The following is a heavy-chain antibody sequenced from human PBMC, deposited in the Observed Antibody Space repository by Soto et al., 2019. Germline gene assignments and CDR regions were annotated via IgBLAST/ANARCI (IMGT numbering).Heavy chain of an antibody. D-gene: IGHD6-19*01. V-gene: IGHV3-11*01. Sequence: QVQLVESGGALVKPGGSLRLSCVASGFTFSDYYMTWIRQAPGKGLECLSYISSRGSIIYYADSVKGRFTISRDNAKNTLYLQMNSLRAEDTAVYYCARDPVEVAGGDRWGQGTLVTVSS. CDR1: GFTFSDYY. CDR2: ISSRGSII. J-gene: IGHJ5*02. CDR3: ARDPVEVAGGDR.